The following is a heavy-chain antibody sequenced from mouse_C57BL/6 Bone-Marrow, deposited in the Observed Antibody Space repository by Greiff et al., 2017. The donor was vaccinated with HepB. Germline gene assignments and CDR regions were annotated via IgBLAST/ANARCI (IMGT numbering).Heavy chain of an antibody. V-gene: IGHV14-4*01. J-gene: IGHJ1*03. CDR1: GFNIKDDY. D-gene: IGHD2-5*01. Sequence: VQLQQSGAELVRPGASVKLSCTASGFNIKDDYMHWVKQRPEQGLEWIGWIDPENGDTEYASKFQGKATITADTSSNTAYLQLSSLTSEDTAVYYCTTNYSNYGWYFDVWGTGTTVTVSS. CDR3: TTNYSNYGWYFDV. CDR2: IDPENGDT.